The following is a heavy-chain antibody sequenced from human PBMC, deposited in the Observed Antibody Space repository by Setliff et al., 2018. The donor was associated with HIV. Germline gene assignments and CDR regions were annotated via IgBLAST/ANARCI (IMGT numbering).Heavy chain of an antibody. CDR1: GGTFSGYA. Sequence: GASVKVSCKAPGGTFSGYAFSWVRQAPGQGFEWMGWINPQTGGTNFAQKFQGRITMTSDTSVNTVFIELSRLKSDDTALYYCARDLRNSNTLFGVLNFVFDLWGQGTLVTVSS. D-gene: IGHD3-3*01. V-gene: IGHV1-2*02. CDR3: ARDLRNSNTLFGVLNFVFDL. J-gene: IGHJ4*02. CDR2: INPQTGGT.